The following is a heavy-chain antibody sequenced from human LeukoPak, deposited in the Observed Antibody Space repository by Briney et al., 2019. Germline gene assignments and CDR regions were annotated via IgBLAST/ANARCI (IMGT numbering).Heavy chain of an antibody. CDR1: GFTFSSYA. CDR2: MSGSGGTT. D-gene: IGHD3-10*01. CDR3: AKELMYYYGSGYDYGIDV. V-gene: IGHV3-23*01. J-gene: IGHJ6*02. Sequence: PGGSPRLSCAASGFTFSSYAMSWVRQAPGKGLEWVSTMSGSGGTTYYADSVKGRFIISRDSSKNTMYLQMNSLRAEDTAIYYCAKELMYYYGSGYDYGIDVWGQGTTVTVSS.